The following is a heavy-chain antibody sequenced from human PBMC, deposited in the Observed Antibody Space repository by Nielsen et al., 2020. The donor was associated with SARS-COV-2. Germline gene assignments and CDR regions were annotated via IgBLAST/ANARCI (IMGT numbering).Heavy chain of an antibody. CDR1: GYTFTSYY. CDR3: AASDAAAYYFDY. J-gene: IGHJ4*02. Sequence: ASVKVSCKASGYTFTSYYMHWVRQAPGQGLEWMGIINPSGGSTSYAQKFQGRVTMTRDTSTSTVYMELSSLRSEDTAVYYCAASDAAAYYFDYWGQGTLVTVSS. V-gene: IGHV1-46*01. D-gene: IGHD6-13*01. CDR2: INPSGGST.